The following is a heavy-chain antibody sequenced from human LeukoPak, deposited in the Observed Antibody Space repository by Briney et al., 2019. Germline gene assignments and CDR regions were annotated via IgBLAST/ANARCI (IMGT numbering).Heavy chain of an antibody. CDR3: ATGRDTAMVRLDY. D-gene: IGHD5-18*01. V-gene: IGHV3-30*02. J-gene: IGHJ4*02. CDR2: IRYDGTNK. CDR1: GVTFSSYA. Sequence: PGGSLRLSCAASGVTFSSYAMSWVRQAPGKGLEWVAFIRYDGTNKYYADSVKGRFTISRDNSKNTMYLQMNSLRAEDTAVYFCATGRDTAMVRLDYWGQGTLVTVSS.